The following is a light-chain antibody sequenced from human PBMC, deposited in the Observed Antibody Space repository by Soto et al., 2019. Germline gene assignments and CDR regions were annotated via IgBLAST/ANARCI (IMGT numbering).Light chain of an antibody. J-gene: IGKJ1*01. CDR3: QQYNNWPPRT. CDR1: QSVSSN. Sequence: EIVMTQSPATLSVSSGGRATLSCRARQSVSSNLAWYQQKPGQAPRLLIYGASTRATGIPARFSGSWYGTEFTLTISSLQSEDFAVYYCQQYNNWPPRTFGQGTKVEIK. CDR2: GAS. V-gene: IGKV3-15*01.